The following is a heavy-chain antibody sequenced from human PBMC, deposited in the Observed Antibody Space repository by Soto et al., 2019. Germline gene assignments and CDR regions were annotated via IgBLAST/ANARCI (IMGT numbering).Heavy chain of an antibody. CDR3: ARGGKTTVVTLLRY. D-gene: IGHD4-17*01. CDR1: GYTFTSYD. V-gene: IGHV1-8*01. CDR2: MNPNSGNT. J-gene: IGHJ4*02. Sequence: QVQLVQSGAEVKKPGASVKVSCKASGYTFTSYDINWVRQATGQGLEWMGWMNPNSGNTGYAQKFQGRVTMTRNTAISKGEMELSSLGSEDTAVYYSARGGKTTVVTLLRYGGQGTLVTVSS.